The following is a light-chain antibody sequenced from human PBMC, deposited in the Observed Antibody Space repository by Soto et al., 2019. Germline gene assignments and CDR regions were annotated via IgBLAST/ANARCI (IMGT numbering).Light chain of an antibody. V-gene: IGLV1-51*01. Sequence: QSVLTQPPSVSVAPGQKVTISCSGSNSNIGRNYVSWYQQLPGTAPKLLIYDNNKRPSGIPDRFSGSKSGTSATLGITGLQTGDEADYYCGTWDSSLSVGVFGGGTQLTVL. CDR3: GTWDSSLSVGV. CDR2: DNN. J-gene: IGLJ2*01. CDR1: NSNIGRNY.